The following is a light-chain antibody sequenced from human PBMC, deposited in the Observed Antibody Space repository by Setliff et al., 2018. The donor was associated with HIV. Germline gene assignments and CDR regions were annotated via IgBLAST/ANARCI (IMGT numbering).Light chain of an antibody. J-gene: IGLJ1*01. Sequence: QSALTQPRSVSGSPGQSVTISCTGTSSDVGGYNSVSWYQQHPGKAPKLMIYGVNKRPSGVPDRFSGSKTGNTASLTISGLQAEDEADYYCCSYAGSYVFGTGTK. V-gene: IGLV2-11*01. CDR2: GVN. CDR3: CSYAGSYV. CDR1: SSDVGGYNS.